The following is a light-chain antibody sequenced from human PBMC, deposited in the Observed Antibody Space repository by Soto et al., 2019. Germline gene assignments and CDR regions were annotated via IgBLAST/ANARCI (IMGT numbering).Light chain of an antibody. J-gene: IGKJ4*01. CDR2: DAS. Sequence: DIQMTQSPSSLSASVGDRVTITCQASQDISNYLNWYQQKPGKAPKLLIYDASNLETGVPSRFCGSGSGTDFTFTISSLQPEDIATYYCQQYDNLPRTFGGGTKVEIK. CDR3: QQYDNLPRT. V-gene: IGKV1-33*01. CDR1: QDISNY.